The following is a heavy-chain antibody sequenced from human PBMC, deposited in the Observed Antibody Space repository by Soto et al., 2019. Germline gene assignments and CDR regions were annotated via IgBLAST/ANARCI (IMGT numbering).Heavy chain of an antibody. J-gene: IGHJ5*02. CDR1: GYTFTDYS. CDR3: SRHKCVTMASFDH. CDR2: INPANGDT. D-gene: IGHD2-21*02. V-gene: IGHV1-3*01. Sequence: GASVKVSCKTSGYTFTDYSIHWVRQAPGQRLEWMAWINPANGDTKFSQKFQGRLTITSDTSATTAYMDLTSLRSEDTAVYYCSRHKCVTMASFDHWGQGTLVTVSS.